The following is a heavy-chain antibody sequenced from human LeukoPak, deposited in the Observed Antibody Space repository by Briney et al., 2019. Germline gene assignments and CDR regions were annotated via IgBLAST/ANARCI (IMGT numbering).Heavy chain of an antibody. D-gene: IGHD3-16*01. CDR1: GYSFTSYS. Sequence: ASVKVSCKTSGYSFTSYSITWVRQAPEQGLEWMGWISTYNGDTYYSQKVQGRVTLTTDPSASTAYMELRSLRSDDTAEYYCATTPGGRSWSHWFDPWGQGTLAIVSS. J-gene: IGHJ5*02. CDR3: ATTPGGRSWSHWFDP. CDR2: ISTYNGDT. V-gene: IGHV1-18*01.